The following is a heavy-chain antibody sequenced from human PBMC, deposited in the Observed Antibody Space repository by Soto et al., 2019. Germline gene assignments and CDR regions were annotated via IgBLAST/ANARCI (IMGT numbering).Heavy chain of an antibody. Sequence: GGSLRLSWAASGFTFSSYAMHWVRQAPGKGLEYVSAISSNGGSTYYANSVKGRFTISRDNSKNTLYLQMGSLRAEDMAVYYCARGPGYYFDYWGQGTLVTVSS. V-gene: IGHV3-64*01. CDR1: GFTFSSYA. J-gene: IGHJ4*02. CDR3: ARGPGYYFDY. CDR2: ISSNGGST.